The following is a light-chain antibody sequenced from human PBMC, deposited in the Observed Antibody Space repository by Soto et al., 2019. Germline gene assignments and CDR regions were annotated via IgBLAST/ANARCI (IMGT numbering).Light chain of an antibody. CDR3: AAWDDSLSGYV. J-gene: IGLJ1*01. Sequence: QAVLTQPPSASGTPGQRVTISCSGSSSNIGSNYVYWYQQLLGTAPKLLIYSNNQRPSGVPDRFSGSKSGTSASLATSGLRSEDEADYYCAAWDDSLSGYVFGTGTKVTVL. V-gene: IGLV1-47*02. CDR1: SSNIGSNY. CDR2: SNN.